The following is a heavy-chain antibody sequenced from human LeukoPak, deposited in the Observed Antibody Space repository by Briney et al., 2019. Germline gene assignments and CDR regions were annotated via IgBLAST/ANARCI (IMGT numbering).Heavy chain of an antibody. J-gene: IGHJ6*02. CDR3: ERHAIPSTMVRGVIGYYGMDV. CDR2: IDPSDSYT. V-gene: IGHV5-10-1*01. CDR1: GYSFTSYW. Sequence: GESLRISCKGSGYSFTSYWISWVRQMPGKGLEWMGRIDPSDSYTNYSPSFQGHVTISADKSISTAYLQWSSLKASDTAMYYCERHAIPSTMVRGVIGYYGMDVWGQGTTVTVSS. D-gene: IGHD3-10*01.